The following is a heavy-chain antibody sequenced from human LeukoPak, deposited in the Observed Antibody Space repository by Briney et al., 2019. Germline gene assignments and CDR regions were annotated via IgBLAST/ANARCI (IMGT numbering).Heavy chain of an antibody. Sequence: SETLSLTCTVSGGSISSYYWSWIRQPPGKGLEWIGYIYYSGSTNYNPSLKSRVTISVDTSKNQFSLKLSSVTAADTAVYYCARAPYYDSGGYPTSYFDLWGRGTLVTVSS. D-gene: IGHD3-22*01. CDR3: ARAPYYDSGGYPTSYFDL. CDR1: GGSISSYY. J-gene: IGHJ2*01. V-gene: IGHV4-59*01. CDR2: IYYSGST.